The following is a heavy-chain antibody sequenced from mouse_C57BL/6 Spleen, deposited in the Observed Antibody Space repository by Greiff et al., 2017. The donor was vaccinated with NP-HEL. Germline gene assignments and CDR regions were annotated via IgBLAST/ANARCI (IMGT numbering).Heavy chain of an antibody. J-gene: IGHJ3*01. Sequence: VQLQQSGAELAKPGASVKLSCKASGYTFTSYWMHWVKQRPGQGLDWIGYINPSSGYTKYNQKFKDKATVTADKSSSTAYMQLSSLTYEDSAVFYCASPEPVAYWGQGTLVTVAA. V-gene: IGHV1-7*01. CDR1: GYTFTSYW. CDR3: ASPEPVAY. CDR2: INPSSGYT.